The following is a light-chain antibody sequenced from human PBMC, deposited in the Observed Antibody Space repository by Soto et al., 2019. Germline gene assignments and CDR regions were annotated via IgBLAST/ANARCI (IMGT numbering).Light chain of an antibody. CDR1: SSNIGSNT. CDR3: ATWDDSLDALL. V-gene: IGLV1-44*01. Sequence: QSVLTQPPSASGTPGQRVTISCSGSSSNIGSNTVNWYQQLPGTAPKLLIYNNNQRPSGVPDRFSGSKSGTSASLAISGLQSEDEADYYCATWDDSLDALLFGGGTKVTVL. J-gene: IGLJ2*01. CDR2: NNN.